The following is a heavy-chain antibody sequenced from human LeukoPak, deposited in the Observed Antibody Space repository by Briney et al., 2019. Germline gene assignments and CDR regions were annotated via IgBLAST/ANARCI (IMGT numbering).Heavy chain of an antibody. CDR1: GGSISRSSYY. Sequence: ESSETLSLTCTVSGGSISRSSYYWGWIRQPPGKGPEWIGSIFYRGSTYYNPSLKSRVTISVDTSKNQFSLKLSSVTAADTAVYYCARVDIVGATRWGAFDIWGQGTMVTVSS. CDR3: ARVDIVGATRWGAFDI. CDR2: IFYRGST. D-gene: IGHD1-26*01. J-gene: IGHJ3*02. V-gene: IGHV4-39*07.